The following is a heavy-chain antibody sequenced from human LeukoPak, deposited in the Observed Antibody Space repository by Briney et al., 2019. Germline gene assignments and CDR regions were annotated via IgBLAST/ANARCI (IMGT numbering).Heavy chain of an antibody. CDR2: INSDGSWT. V-gene: IGHV3-74*01. D-gene: IGHD2/OR15-2a*01. Sequence: GGSLRLSCSASGFTFSNYPMHWVRQVPGKGLVWVSHINSDGSWTSYADSVKGRFTISKDNAKNTVYLQMNSLRAEDTAVYYCVSFYETYWGRGTLVTVSS. CDR1: GFTFSNYP. J-gene: IGHJ4*02. CDR3: VSFYETY.